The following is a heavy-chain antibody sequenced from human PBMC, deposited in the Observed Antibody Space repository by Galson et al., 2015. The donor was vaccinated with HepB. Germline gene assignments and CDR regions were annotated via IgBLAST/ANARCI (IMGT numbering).Heavy chain of an antibody. V-gene: IGHV3-15*01. CDR2: IKSKTDGGTT. D-gene: IGHD4-17*01. J-gene: IGHJ4*02. CDR1: GFTFSNAW. CDR3: TTALGDYPDDFDY. Sequence: SLRLSCAASGFTFSNAWMSWVRQAPGKGLEWVGRIKSKTDGGTTDYAAPVKGRFTISRDDSKNTLYLQMNSLKTEDTAVYYCTTALGDYPDDFDYWGQGTLVTVSS.